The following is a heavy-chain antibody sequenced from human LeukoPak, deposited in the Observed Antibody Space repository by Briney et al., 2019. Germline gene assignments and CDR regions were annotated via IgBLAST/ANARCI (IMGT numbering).Heavy chain of an antibody. Sequence: GGSLRLSCAASGFTFSSYSMNWVRQAPGKGLEWVSYINSGSSYMYYPDSVKGRFTISRDNAKNSLYLQMDSLRDEDTAVYYCAKPGVSGGPPGYWGQGTLVTVSS. CDR1: GFTFSSYS. D-gene: IGHD4-23*01. CDR3: AKPGVSGGPPGY. CDR2: INSGSSYM. J-gene: IGHJ4*02. V-gene: IGHV3-48*02.